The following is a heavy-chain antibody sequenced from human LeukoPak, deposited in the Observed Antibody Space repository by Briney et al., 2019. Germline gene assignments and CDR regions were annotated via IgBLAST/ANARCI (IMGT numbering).Heavy chain of an antibody. CDR1: GGSFSGYY. J-gene: IGHJ6*02. CDR2: INYSGST. Sequence: SETLSLTCAVYGGSFSGYYWSWIRQPPGKGLEWIGEINYSGSTNYNPSLKSRVTISVDTSKNQFSLKLSSVTAADTAVYYCARTDMIAVAGNYYYYGMDVWGQGTTVTVSS. V-gene: IGHV4-34*01. CDR3: ARTDMIAVAGNYYYYGMDV. D-gene: IGHD6-19*01.